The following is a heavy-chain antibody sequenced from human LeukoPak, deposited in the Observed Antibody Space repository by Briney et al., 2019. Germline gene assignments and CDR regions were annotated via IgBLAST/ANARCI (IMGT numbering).Heavy chain of an antibody. CDR2: IYYSGST. J-gene: IGHJ4*02. CDR1: GGSISSSSYY. D-gene: IGHD1-26*01. CDR3: ARGGGSYYY. Sequence: PSETLSLTCTVSGGSISSSSYYWSWIRQPPGKGLEWIGYIYYSGSTNYNPSLKSRVTISVDTSKNQFSLKLSSVTAADTAVYYCARGGGSYYYWGQGTLVTVSS. V-gene: IGHV4-61*01.